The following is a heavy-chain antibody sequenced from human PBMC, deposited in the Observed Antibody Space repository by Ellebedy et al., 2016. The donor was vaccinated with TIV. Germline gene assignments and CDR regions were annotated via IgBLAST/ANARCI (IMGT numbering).Heavy chain of an antibody. Sequence: GESLKISXAVSGFTFSSHWMNWVRQAPGKGLEWVANINQDGGEKYYVDSVKGRFTISRDNAKNSLYLQMNSLRAEDTAVYYCARDLGVVVPAAPGPWGQGTLVTVSS. D-gene: IGHD2-2*01. J-gene: IGHJ5*02. CDR2: INQDGGEK. CDR1: GFTFSSHW. V-gene: IGHV3-7*03. CDR3: ARDLGVVVPAAPGP.